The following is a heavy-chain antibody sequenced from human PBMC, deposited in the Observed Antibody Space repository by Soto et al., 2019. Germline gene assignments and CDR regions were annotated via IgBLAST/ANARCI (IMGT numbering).Heavy chain of an antibody. CDR2: ISSSSSYI. CDR1: GFTFSSYS. CDR3: ARDPRGGSGSYYNSYYYYYYMDV. J-gene: IGHJ6*03. V-gene: IGHV3-21*01. Sequence: GGSLRLSCAASGFTFSSYSMNWVRQAPGKGLEWVSSISSSSSYIYYADSVKGRFTISRDNAKNSLYLQMNSLRAEDTAVYYCARDPRGGSGSYYNSYYYYYYMDVWGKGTTVTVSS. D-gene: IGHD3-10*01.